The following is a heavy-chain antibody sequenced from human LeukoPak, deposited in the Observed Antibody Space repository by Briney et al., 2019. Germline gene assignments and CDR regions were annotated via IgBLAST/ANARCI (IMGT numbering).Heavy chain of an antibody. D-gene: IGHD3-3*01. CDR2: INGSGGST. CDR3: AKDQNDFWSGYYRGGGGFDY. CDR1: GFTFSSYA. V-gene: IGHV3-23*01. Sequence: GGSLRLSCAVSGFTFSSYAMSWVRQAPGKGLEWVSGINGSGGSTNYADSVKGRFTISSDNSKNTLYLQMNSLRVEDTAVYYCAKDQNDFWSGYYRGGGGFDYWGQGTLVIVSS. J-gene: IGHJ4*02.